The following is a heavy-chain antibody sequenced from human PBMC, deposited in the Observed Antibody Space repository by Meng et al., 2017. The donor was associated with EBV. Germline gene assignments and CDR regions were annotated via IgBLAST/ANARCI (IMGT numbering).Heavy chain of an antibody. V-gene: IGHV4-39*01. CDR1: XDLISSRSYY. CDR2: VYYSGNS. CDR3: ARVSFYDYWSGYSFNWFDP. J-gene: IGHJ5*02. Sequence: QLQLYQSGPGLVRPAXXXXLXXXVAXDLISSRSYYWGWIRQYPGKGLEWIGNVYYSGNSYYNPSLKSRVTISVDTSKNQFYLKLISVTAADTAVYFCARVSFYDYWSGYSFNWFDPWGQGTLVTVSS. D-gene: IGHD3-3*01.